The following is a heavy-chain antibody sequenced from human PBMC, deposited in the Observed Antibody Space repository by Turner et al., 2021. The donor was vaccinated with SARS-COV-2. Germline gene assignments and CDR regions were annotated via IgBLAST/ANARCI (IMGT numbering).Heavy chain of an antibody. J-gene: IGHJ4*02. Sequence: EVQLLESGGGLVQPGGSLRLSRAAAGFTFGIYAMSWVRQAPGKGLEGVSAISGSGGSTYYADSVKGRFTISRDNSKNTLYLQMNSLRAEDTAVYYCAKDTGWGLESPYYFDYWGQGTLVTVSS. CDR1: GFTFGIYA. V-gene: IGHV3-23*01. CDR2: ISGSGGST. D-gene: IGHD2-8*02. CDR3: AKDTGWGLESPYYFDY.